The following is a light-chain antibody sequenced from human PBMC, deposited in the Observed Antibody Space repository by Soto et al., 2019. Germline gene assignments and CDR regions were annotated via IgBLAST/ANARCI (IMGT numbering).Light chain of an antibody. CDR2: LNSDGSH. J-gene: IGLJ3*02. V-gene: IGLV4-69*02. Sequence: QLVLTQPPSASASLGASVKLTCTLSSGHSSYAIAWHQQQPEKGPRYLMKLNSDGSHSTGDGIPDRFSGSSSGAERYLTISSLQSEDEADYYCQTWSTGIRVFGGGTKLTVL. CDR3: QTWSTGIRV. CDR1: SGHSSYA.